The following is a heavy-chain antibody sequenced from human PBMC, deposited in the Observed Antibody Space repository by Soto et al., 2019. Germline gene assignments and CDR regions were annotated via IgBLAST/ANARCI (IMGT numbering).Heavy chain of an antibody. CDR1: GYTFTSYD. Sequence: QVPLVQSGAEVKKPGASVKVSCKASGYTFTSYDINWVRQATGQGLEWMGWMNPNSGNTGYAQKFQGRVTMTRNTSISTAYMELSSLISEDTAVYYCASTEVVTPFYYYYNMDVWVKGTTVTVSS. D-gene: IGHD3-22*01. J-gene: IGHJ6*03. CDR3: ASTEVVTPFYYYYNMDV. CDR2: MNPNSGNT. V-gene: IGHV1-8*01.